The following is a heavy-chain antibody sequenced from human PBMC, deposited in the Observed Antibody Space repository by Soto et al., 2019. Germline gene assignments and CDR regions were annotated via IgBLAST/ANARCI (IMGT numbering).Heavy chain of an antibody. CDR1: GYTFTSYG. J-gene: IGHJ4*02. D-gene: IGHD3-22*01. Sequence: ASVKVSCKASGYTFTSYGISWVRQAPGQGLEWMGWISAYNGNTNYAQKLQGRVTMTTDTSTSTAYMELRSLRSDDTAVYYCARERGDYYDSSGYYSAERGTDYWGQGTLVTVSS. CDR3: ARERGDYYDSSGYYSAERGTDY. V-gene: IGHV1-18*01. CDR2: ISAYNGNT.